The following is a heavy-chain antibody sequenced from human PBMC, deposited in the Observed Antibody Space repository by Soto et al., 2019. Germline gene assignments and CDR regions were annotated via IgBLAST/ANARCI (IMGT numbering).Heavy chain of an antibody. Sequence: QITLKESGPTLVKPTQTLTLTCTFSGFSLSTSGVGVGWIRQPPGKALQWLALIYCDDDRRYSPSLKSRLTITKDTSKNQVVLTMTNMDPVDTATYYCAHGRIRDWYFDLWGRGTLVTVSS. CDR2: IYCDDDR. CDR1: GFSLSTSGVG. J-gene: IGHJ2*01. V-gene: IGHV2-5*02. CDR3: AHGRIRDWYFDL.